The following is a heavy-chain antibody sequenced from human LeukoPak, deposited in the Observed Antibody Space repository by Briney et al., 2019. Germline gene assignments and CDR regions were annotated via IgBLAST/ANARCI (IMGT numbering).Heavy chain of an antibody. CDR3: TRDFDP. CDR1: GLSLGNYW. J-gene: IGHJ5*02. CDR2: IKQDGSEK. Sequence: GGSLRLSCVASGLSLGNYWMDWVRQAPGKGLEWVGNIKQDGSEKYYVDSVKGRFTISRDNAKNSLYLDMSSLRVEDTAIYYCTRDFDPWGQGTLVTVSS. V-gene: IGHV3-7*01.